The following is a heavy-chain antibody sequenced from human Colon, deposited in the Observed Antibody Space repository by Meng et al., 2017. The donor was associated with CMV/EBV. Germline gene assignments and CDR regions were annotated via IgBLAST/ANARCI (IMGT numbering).Heavy chain of an antibody. CDR2: IDNEGKTT. D-gene: IGHD4-11*01. Sequence: GGSLRLSCAASGFTINNYWMHWVRQAPGKGLVWVARIDNEGKTTEYADFVRGRFTISRDTATNTIFLQMNGLRAEDTALYYCVRSTSSKTDYWDWGQGTLVTVSS. J-gene: IGHJ4*02. CDR3: VRSTSSKTDYWD. CDR1: GFTINNYW. V-gene: IGHV3-74*03.